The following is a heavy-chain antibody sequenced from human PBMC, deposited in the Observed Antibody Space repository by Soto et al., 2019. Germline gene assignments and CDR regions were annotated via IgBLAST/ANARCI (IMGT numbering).Heavy chain of an antibody. CDR3: AKKLGIDPFGSYGLDV. J-gene: IGHJ6*02. D-gene: IGHD7-27*01. V-gene: IGHV1-69*01. CDR1: GGNFITFA. Sequence: QVELVQSGAEVKKPGSSVKVSCKASGGNFITFAISWVRQAPGQGLEWMGGLIPISSTTKSAHKFQDRVTLSADGSSSTVHMALRSLKSEDTAIYFCAKKLGIDPFGSYGLDVWGQGTTVTVS. CDR2: LIPISSTT.